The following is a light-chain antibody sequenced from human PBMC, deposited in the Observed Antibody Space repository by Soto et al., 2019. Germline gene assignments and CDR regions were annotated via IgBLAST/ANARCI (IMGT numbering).Light chain of an antibody. CDR2: DVS. Sequence: QSALTQPRSVSGSPGQSVTISCTGTSSDVGGYNYVSWYQRHPGKAPKVMIYDVSKRPSGVPDRFSGSKSDNTASLTISGLQAEDEADYFCCSYAGSYTHVLFGGGTQLTVL. J-gene: IGLJ2*01. CDR3: CSYAGSYTHVL. CDR1: SSDVGGYNY. V-gene: IGLV2-11*01.